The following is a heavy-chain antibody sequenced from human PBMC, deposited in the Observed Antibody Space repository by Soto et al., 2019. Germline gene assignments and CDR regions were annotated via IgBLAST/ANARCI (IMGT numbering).Heavy chain of an antibody. D-gene: IGHD3-22*01. V-gene: IGHV1-69*13. Sequence: RASVKVSCKASGGTFSSYAISWVRQAPGQGLEWMGGIIPIFGTANYAQKFQGRVTITADESTSTAYMELSSLRSEDTAVYYCARDGYDSSGLSYWGQGTLVTVSS. CDR1: GGTFSSYA. CDR2: IIPIFGTA. J-gene: IGHJ4*02. CDR3: ARDGYDSSGLSY.